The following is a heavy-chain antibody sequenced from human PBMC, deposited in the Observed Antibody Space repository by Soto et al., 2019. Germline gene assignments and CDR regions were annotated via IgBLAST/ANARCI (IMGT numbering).Heavy chain of an antibody. D-gene: IGHD1-26*01. Sequence: GGSLRLSCVASGFTFSSYAMSWVRQAPGKGLEWVSAISGSGGSTYYADSVKGRFTISRDNSKNTLYLQMNSLRAEDTAVYYCAKAPNESWELHFDYWGQGTLVTVSS. CDR2: ISGSGGST. V-gene: IGHV3-23*01. J-gene: IGHJ4*02. CDR3: AKAPNESWELHFDY. CDR1: GFTFSSYA.